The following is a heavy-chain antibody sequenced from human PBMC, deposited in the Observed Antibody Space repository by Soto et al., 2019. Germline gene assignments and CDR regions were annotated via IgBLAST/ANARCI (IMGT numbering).Heavy chain of an antibody. J-gene: IGHJ6*02. CDR1: GFTFSSYG. CDR3: ARGGPLYYYYGMDV. V-gene: IGHV3-33*01. CDR2: IWYDGSNK. Sequence: GGSLRLSCAASGFTFSSYGMHWVRQAPGKGLEWVAVIWYDGSNKYYADSVKGRFTISRDNSKNTLYLQMNSLRAEDTAVYYCARGGPLYYYYGMDVWGQGTTVTVS.